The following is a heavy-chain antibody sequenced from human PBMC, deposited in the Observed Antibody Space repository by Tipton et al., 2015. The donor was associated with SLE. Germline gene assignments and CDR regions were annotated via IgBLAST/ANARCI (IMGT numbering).Heavy chain of an antibody. CDR1: GFTFSSYG. D-gene: IGHD5-18*01. CDR2: IWYDGSNK. V-gene: IGHV3-33*01. Sequence: SLRLSCAASGFTFSSYGMHWVRQAPGKGLEWVAVIWYDGSNKYYADSVKGRFTISRDNSKNTLYLQMNSLRAEDTAVYYCARGNSYGYYYMDVWGKGTTVTVSS. J-gene: IGHJ6*03. CDR3: ARGNSYGYYYMDV.